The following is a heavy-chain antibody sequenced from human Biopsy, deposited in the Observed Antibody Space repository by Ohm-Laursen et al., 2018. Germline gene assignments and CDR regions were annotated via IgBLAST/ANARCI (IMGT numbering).Heavy chain of an antibody. CDR3: ARVEAGTYDALDI. V-gene: IGHV4-59*01. CDR2: IYYSGGT. CDR1: GGSMTGYE. D-gene: IGHD1-26*01. Sequence: SETQSLTCSVSGGSMTGYEWSWIRLAPGKGLEWIGYIYYSGGTKYNPSLASRVTFSVDMSKSQFSLKLYSVTAADAAVYYCARVEAGTYDALDIWGQGTLVAVSA. J-gene: IGHJ3*02.